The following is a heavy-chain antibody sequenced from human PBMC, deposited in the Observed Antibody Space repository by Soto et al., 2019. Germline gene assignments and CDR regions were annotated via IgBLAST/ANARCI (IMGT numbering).Heavy chain of an antibody. CDR1: GFTFSTYW. J-gene: IGHJ5*02. CDR3: AREHGYCSGGSCYFWFDP. D-gene: IGHD2-15*01. V-gene: IGHV3-7*01. Sequence: GGSLRLSCAASGFTFSTYWMTWVHHAPGKGLEWVANIKEDGSDKYYVDSVKGRFTISRDNAKNSLYLQMNSLRVEDTAVYYCAREHGYCSGGSCYFWFDPWGQGTLVTVSS. CDR2: IKEDGSDK.